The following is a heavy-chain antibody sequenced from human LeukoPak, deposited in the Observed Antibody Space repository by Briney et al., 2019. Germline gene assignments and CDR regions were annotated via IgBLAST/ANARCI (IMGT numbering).Heavy chain of an antibody. J-gene: IGHJ4*02. V-gene: IGHV3-23*01. CDR3: AKDVVPDSGWDLDY. CDR2: ISGSGGSA. D-gene: IGHD6-19*01. CDR1: GFTFSSYA. Sequence: GGSLRLSCAASGFTFSSYAMSWVRPAPGKGLEWVSAISGSGGSAYYADSVKGRFTISRDNSKNTLYLQMSSLRTGDTAIYYCAKDVVPDSGWDLDYWGQGTLVTVSS.